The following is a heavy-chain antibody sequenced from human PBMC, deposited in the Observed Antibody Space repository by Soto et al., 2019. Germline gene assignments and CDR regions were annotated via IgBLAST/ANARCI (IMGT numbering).Heavy chain of an antibody. CDR3: ARVGGYDYIWGSYRHEGDY. CDR2: ISSSSSYI. D-gene: IGHD3-16*02. Sequence: GGSLRLSCAASGFTFSSYSMNWVRQAPGKGLEWVSSISSSSSYIYYADSVKGRFTISRDNAKNSLYLQMNSLRAEDTAVYYCARVGGYDYIWGSYRHEGDYWGQGTLVTVSS. V-gene: IGHV3-21*01. J-gene: IGHJ4*02. CDR1: GFTFSSYS.